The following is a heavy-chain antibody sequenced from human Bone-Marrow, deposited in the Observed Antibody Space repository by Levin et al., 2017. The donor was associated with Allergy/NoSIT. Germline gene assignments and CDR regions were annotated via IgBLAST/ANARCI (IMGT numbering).Heavy chain of an antibody. Sequence: PGGSLRLSCAASGFTFSNAWMSWVRQAPGKGLEWVGRIKSKTDGGTTDYAAPVKGRFTISRDDSKNTLYLQMNSLKTEDTAVYYCTTDTPADGGVWYFDYWGQGTLVTVSS. CDR2: IKSKTDGGTT. J-gene: IGHJ4*02. CDR3: TTDTPADGGVWYFDY. CDR1: GFTFSNAW. D-gene: IGHD3-16*01. V-gene: IGHV3-15*01.